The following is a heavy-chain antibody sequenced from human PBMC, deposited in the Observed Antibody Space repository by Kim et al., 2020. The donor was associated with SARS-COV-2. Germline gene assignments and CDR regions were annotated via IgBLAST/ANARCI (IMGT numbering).Heavy chain of an antibody. Sequence: SETLSLTCTVSGGSISSSSYYWGWIRQPPGKGLEWIGTIYYSGSTYYNPSLKSRVTISVDTSKNQFSLKLSSVTAADTAVYYCARVGEVRGPMGWYFDLWGRGTLVTVSS. CDR1: GGSISSSSYY. CDR3: ARVGEVRGPMGWYFDL. CDR2: IYYSGST. J-gene: IGHJ2*01. D-gene: IGHD3-10*01. V-gene: IGHV4-39*01.